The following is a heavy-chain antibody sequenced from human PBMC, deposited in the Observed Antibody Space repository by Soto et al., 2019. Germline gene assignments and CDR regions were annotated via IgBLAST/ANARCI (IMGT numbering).Heavy chain of an antibody. CDR2: IWYDGSNK. Sequence: QVQLVESGGGVVQPGGSLRLSCTTSGFTFNTYGMHWVRQAPGKGLEWVAIIWYDGSNKYYADSVKGRFTISRDNSKTTLYLQMNSLSAEDTALYYCARADCTGAYCYSWPFNYGVDVWGQGTTVTVS. CDR3: ARADCTGAYCYSWPFNYGVDV. CDR1: GFTFNTYG. D-gene: IGHD2-15*01. V-gene: IGHV3-33*08. J-gene: IGHJ6*02.